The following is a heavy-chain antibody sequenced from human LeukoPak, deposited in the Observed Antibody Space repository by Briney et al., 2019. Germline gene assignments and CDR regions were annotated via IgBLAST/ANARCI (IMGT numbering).Heavy chain of an antibody. Sequence: GGSLRLSCAASGFTFISYWLTWVRQAPGKGLEWVAFIRYDGSNKYYADSVKGRFTISRDNSKNTLYLQMNSLRAEDTAVYYCAKDSAIVVVPAAMSYWGQGTLVTVSS. D-gene: IGHD2-2*01. CDR2: IRYDGSNK. V-gene: IGHV3-30*02. CDR3: AKDSAIVVVPAAMSY. J-gene: IGHJ4*02. CDR1: GFTFISYW.